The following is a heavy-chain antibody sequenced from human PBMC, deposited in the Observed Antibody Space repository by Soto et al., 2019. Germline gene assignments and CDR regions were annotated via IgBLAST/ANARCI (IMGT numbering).Heavy chain of an antibody. CDR3: ARYQWELLLGYYGMDV. V-gene: IGHV4-4*02. D-gene: IGHD1-26*01. Sequence: QVQLQESGPGLVKPSGTLSLTCAVSGGSISSSNWWSWVRQPPGKGLEWIGEIYHSGSTNYNPSLKSRVTISVDNSKNQFSLKLSSVTAADTAVYYCARYQWELLLGYYGMDVWGQGTTVTVSS. CDR2: IYHSGST. J-gene: IGHJ6*02. CDR1: GGSISSSNW.